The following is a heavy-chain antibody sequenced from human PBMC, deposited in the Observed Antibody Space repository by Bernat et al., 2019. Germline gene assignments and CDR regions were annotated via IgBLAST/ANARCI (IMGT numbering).Heavy chain of an antibody. Sequence: QVQLQQWGAGLLKPSETLSLTCAVHGGSFSGYYWSWIRQPPGKGLEWIGEINHSGSTNYNPSLKSRVTISVDTSKNQFSLKLSSVTAADTAVYYCAGAGVDYSHSDYYFDYWGQGTLVTVSS. D-gene: IGHD4-11*01. V-gene: IGHV4-34*01. CDR3: AGAGVDYSHSDYYFDY. J-gene: IGHJ4*02. CDR1: GGSFSGYY. CDR2: INHSGST.